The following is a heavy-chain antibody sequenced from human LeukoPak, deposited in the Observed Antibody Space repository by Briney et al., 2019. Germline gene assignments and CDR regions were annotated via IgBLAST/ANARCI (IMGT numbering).Heavy chain of an antibody. Sequence: GGSLRLSCAASGFTFSSYAMHWVRQAPGKGLEWVAVISYDGSNKYYADSVKGRFTISRDNSKNTLYLQMNSLRAEDTAVYYCARRGHGYGSPFDYWGQGTLVTVSS. CDR1: GFTFSSYA. CDR2: ISYDGSNK. V-gene: IGHV3-30-3*01. CDR3: ARRGHGYGSPFDY. D-gene: IGHD5-18*01. J-gene: IGHJ4*02.